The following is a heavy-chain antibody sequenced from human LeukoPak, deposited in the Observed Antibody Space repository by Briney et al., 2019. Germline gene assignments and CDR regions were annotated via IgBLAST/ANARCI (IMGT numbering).Heavy chain of an antibody. CDR3: ARGGLRGYSYGQRFDY. V-gene: IGHV4-59*01. CDR1: GDSIGSYY. Sequence: PSETLSLTCNVSGDSIGSYYWSWIRQPPGKGLDWIGYIYYSGSTNYNPSLKSRVTISVDTSKNQFSLKLSSVTAADTAVYYCARGGLRGYSYGQRFDYWGQGILVTVSS. J-gene: IGHJ4*02. D-gene: IGHD5-18*01. CDR2: IYYSGST.